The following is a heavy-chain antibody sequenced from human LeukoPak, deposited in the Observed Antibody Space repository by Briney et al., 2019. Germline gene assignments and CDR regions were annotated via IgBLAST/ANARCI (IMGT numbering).Heavy chain of an antibody. Sequence: KDGESLKISCKGSGYSFTSYWIGWVRQMPGKGLEWMGIIYPGDSDTRYSPSFQGQVTISADKSISTAYLQWSSLKASDTAMYYCARHGEPLVVTYYFDYWGQGTLVTVSS. V-gene: IGHV5-51*01. J-gene: IGHJ4*02. CDR3: ARHGEPLVVTYYFDY. D-gene: IGHD3-22*01. CDR1: GYSFTSYW. CDR2: IYPGDSDT.